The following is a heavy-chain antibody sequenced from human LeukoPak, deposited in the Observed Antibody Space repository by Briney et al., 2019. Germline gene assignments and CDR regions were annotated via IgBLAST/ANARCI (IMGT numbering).Heavy chain of an antibody. CDR2: ISGSGGST. Sequence: GGSLRPSCAASGFTFSSYAMSWVRQAPGKGLEWVSAISGSGGSTYYADSVKGRFTISRDNSKNTLYLQMNSLRAEDTAVYYCAKVLEPHYYDSSGYYYFDYWGQGTLVTVSS. D-gene: IGHD3-22*01. J-gene: IGHJ4*02. CDR1: GFTFSSYA. CDR3: AKVLEPHYYDSSGYYYFDY. V-gene: IGHV3-23*01.